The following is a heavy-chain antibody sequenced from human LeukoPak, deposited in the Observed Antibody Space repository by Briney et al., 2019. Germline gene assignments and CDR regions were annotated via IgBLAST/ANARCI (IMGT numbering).Heavy chain of an antibody. V-gene: IGHV3-11*06. Sequence: GGSLRLSCAASGFTFSDYYMSWIRQAPGKGLEWVSYISSSSSYTNYADSVKGRFTNSRDNAKNSLYLQMNSLRAEDTAVYYCARGGYSSGWYDYFDYWGQGTLVTVSS. CDR2: ISSSSSYT. CDR3: ARGGYSSGWYDYFDY. D-gene: IGHD6-19*01. J-gene: IGHJ4*02. CDR1: GFTFSDYY.